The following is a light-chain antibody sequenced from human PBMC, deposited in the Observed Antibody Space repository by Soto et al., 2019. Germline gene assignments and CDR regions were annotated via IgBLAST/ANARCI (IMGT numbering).Light chain of an antibody. CDR2: ANI. CDR3: QSYDNSLSGVV. CDR1: SSNIGAGYD. J-gene: IGLJ3*02. Sequence: QSVLTQPPSVSGAPGQRVTISCTGSSSNIGAGYDVQWYQQLPGTAPRLLIHANINRPSGVPDRLSGSKSGTSGSLAITGLQAEEEGDYYYQSYDNSLSGVVFGGGTKLTVL. V-gene: IGLV1-40*01.